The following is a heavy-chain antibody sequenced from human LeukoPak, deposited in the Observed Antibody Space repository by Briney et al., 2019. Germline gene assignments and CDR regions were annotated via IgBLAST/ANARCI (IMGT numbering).Heavy chain of an antibody. J-gene: IGHJ5*02. CDR1: GFTFSSYG. CDR2: IWYDGSNK. Sequence: GRSLRLSCAASGFTFSSYGMHWVRQAPGKGLEWVAVIWYDGSNKYYADSVKGRFTISRDNSKNTLYLQMNSLRAEDTAVYYCARAIGYCSGGSCYSPWFDPWGQGTLVTASS. D-gene: IGHD2-15*01. CDR3: ARAIGYCSGGSCYSPWFDP. V-gene: IGHV3-33*01.